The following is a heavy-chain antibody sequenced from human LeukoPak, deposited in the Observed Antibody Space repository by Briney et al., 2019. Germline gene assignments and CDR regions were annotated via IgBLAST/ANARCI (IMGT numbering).Heavy chain of an antibody. Sequence: SETLSLTCTVSGGSFRSGGFYWSWIRQHPGKGLEWIGYIDYSGSTYYNPSLKSRVTISVDTSKNQFSLSLSSVTAADTAVYYCARLDGDYYFDYWGQGTLVTVSS. D-gene: IGHD4-17*01. CDR3: ARLDGDYYFDY. CDR2: IDYSGST. J-gene: IGHJ4*02. V-gene: IGHV4-31*03. CDR1: GGSFRSGGFY.